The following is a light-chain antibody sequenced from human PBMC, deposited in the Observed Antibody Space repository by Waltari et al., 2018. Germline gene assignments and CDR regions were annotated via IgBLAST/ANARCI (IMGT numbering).Light chain of an antibody. CDR2: AAS. Sequence: DIQMTQSPSSLSASVGDRVTITCRASQSITSYLNWYQQKPGKAPKLMIYAASSLQSGVPSRFSGSGSGTDFTLTITSPQPEDYATYYCQQSYNSWTFGQGTKVEIK. J-gene: IGKJ1*01. CDR3: QQSYNSWT. V-gene: IGKV1-39*01. CDR1: QSITSY.